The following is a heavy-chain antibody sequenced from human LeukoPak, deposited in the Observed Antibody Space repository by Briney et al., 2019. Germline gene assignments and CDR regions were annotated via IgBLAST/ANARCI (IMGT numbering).Heavy chain of an antibody. J-gene: IGHJ4*02. CDR2: FYHGGST. CDR1: GYSISTGYY. Sequence: SETLSLTCTVSGYSISTGYYWDWIRQPPGKGLEWIGTFYHGGSTYYNPSLKSRVTISVDTSKNQFSLKVTSVTAADTALYYCGRSAGFVHFDHWGQGTLVTVSS. V-gene: IGHV4-38-2*02. CDR3: GRSAGFVHFDH. D-gene: IGHD1-1*01.